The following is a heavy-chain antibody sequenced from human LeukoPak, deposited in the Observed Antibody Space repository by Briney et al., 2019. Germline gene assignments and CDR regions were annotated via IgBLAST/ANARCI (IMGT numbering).Heavy chain of an antibody. CDR1: GYTFTSYG. CDR3: ARSGDYRLGTDY. J-gene: IGHJ4*02. V-gene: IGHV1-46*01. CDR2: INPSGGST. Sequence: ASVKVSCKASGYTFTSYGISWVRQAPGQGLEWMGIINPSGGSTSYAQNFQGRVTMTRDTSTSTVNMELSSLRSEDTAVYYCARSGDYRLGTDYWGQGTLVTVSS. D-gene: IGHD4-17*01.